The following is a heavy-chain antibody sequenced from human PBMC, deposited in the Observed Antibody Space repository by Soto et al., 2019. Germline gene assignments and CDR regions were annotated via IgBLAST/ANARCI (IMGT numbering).Heavy chain of an antibody. V-gene: IGHV3-64*01. CDR1: GFTFSSYD. CDR2: ISSNGGTT. D-gene: IGHD1-7*01. J-gene: IGHJ4*02. Sequence: EVQLAESGGGMVQPGGSLRLSCVASGFTFSSYDMHWVRQAPGKGLEYVSSISSNGGTTYYGNSVKGRFTISRDTSKNTLYLQMGSRRAEDMAVYYCVRRVSGNYDYWGQGTLVTVSS. CDR3: VRRVSGNYDY.